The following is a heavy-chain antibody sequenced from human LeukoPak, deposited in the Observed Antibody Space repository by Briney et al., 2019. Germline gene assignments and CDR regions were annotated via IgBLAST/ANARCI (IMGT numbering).Heavy chain of an antibody. CDR2: FRAYNGNT. CDR1: GYTFTSYG. J-gene: IGHJ4*02. V-gene: IGHV1-18*01. D-gene: IGHD2-2*02. CDR3: ARDRRGYCSSTSCYTGVIYYFDY. Sequence: ASVKVSCKASGYTFTSYGISWERQAPGQGLEWMGLFRAYNGNTNYATKIQRRVTLTKDTSTSTAYMELRSLRSGDTAVYYCARDRRGYCSSTSCYTGVIYYFDYWGQGTLVTVSS.